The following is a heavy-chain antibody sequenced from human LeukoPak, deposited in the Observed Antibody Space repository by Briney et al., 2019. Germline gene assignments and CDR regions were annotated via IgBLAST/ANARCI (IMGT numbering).Heavy chain of an antibody. Sequence: PGGSLRLSCAASGFTFSSYEMNWVRQAPGKGLEWVSYISSSGSTIYYADSVKGRFTISRDNSKNTLYLQMNSLRAEDTAVYYCAKGGSSGWYYFHYWGQGTLVTVSS. CDR1: GFTFSSYE. CDR2: ISSSGSTI. J-gene: IGHJ4*02. V-gene: IGHV3-48*03. D-gene: IGHD6-19*01. CDR3: AKGGSSGWYYFHY.